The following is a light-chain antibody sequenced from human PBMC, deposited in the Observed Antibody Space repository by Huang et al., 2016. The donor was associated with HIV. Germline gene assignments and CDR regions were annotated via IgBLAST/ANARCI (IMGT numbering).Light chain of an antibody. CDR2: GAS. J-gene: IGKJ4*01. Sequence: EIVMTQSPAILSVSPGERATLSCRASQSVNTVLAWYQQKPGQAPRLLIYGASTRATGVPARFSGGGSGTEFTLTISGLKSEDVAVYYCQQYNDWPLTFGGGTKVDIK. V-gene: IGKV3-15*01. CDR1: QSVNTV. CDR3: QQYNDWPLT.